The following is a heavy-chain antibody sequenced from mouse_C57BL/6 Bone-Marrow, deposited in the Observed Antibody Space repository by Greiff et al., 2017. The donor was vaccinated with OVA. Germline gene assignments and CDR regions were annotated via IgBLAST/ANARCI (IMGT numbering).Heavy chain of an antibody. CDR1: GYTFTSYW. CDR2: IDPSDSYT. Sequence: QVQLQQPGAELVMPGASVKLSCKASGYTFTSYWMHWVKQRPGQGLEWIGEIDPSDSYTNYNQKFKGKSTLTVDKSSSTAYMQLSSLTSEDSAVYYCAREGTTVPKRGYYFDYWGQGTTLTVSS. D-gene: IGHD1-1*01. V-gene: IGHV1-69*01. CDR3: AREGTTVPKRGYYFDY. J-gene: IGHJ2*01.